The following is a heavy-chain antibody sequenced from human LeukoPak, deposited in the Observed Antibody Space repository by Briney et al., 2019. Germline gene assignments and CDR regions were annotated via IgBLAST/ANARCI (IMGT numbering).Heavy chain of an antibody. D-gene: IGHD3-22*01. V-gene: IGHV3-21*04. CDR1: GFTFSSYS. CDR2: ISSSSSYI. Sequence: PGGSLRLSCAASGFTFSSYSMNWVRQAPGKGLEWVSSISSSSSYIYYADSVKGRFTISRDNAKNSLYLQMNSLRAEDTAVYYCAKDPDYYDSSGYYPVRWGQGTLVTVSS. J-gene: IGHJ4*02. CDR3: AKDPDYYDSSGYYPVR.